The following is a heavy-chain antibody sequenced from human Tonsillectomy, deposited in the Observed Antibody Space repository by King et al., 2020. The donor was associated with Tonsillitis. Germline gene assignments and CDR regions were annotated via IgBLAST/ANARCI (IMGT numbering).Heavy chain of an antibody. CDR2: IKSDGTST. Sequence: VQLVESGGGLFQPGGSLRLSCAASGFTFSSHWMHWVRQAPGKGLVWVSSIKSDGTSTTYADSMKGRFTISRENAKNTLFLQMNSLRAEDTAVYYCARQNSESSGYYLGAFDIWGLGTMVTVPS. V-gene: IGHV3-74*01. J-gene: IGHJ3*02. CDR3: ARQNSESSGYYLGAFDI. CDR1: GFTFSSHW. D-gene: IGHD3-22*01.